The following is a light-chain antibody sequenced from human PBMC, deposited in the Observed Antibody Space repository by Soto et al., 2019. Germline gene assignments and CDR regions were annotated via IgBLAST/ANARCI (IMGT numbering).Light chain of an antibody. V-gene: IGKV3-15*01. CDR2: GAS. Sequence: EIVMTQSPATLSVSPGERATLSCRASQSVSSNLAWYQQKPGQAPRLLIYGASTRATGIPARFSGSGSGTEFTLTIRSLQSEDFAVYYCQQYNNWPPLTFGRGNNVDIK. CDR3: QQYNNWPPLT. J-gene: IGKJ3*01. CDR1: QSVSSN.